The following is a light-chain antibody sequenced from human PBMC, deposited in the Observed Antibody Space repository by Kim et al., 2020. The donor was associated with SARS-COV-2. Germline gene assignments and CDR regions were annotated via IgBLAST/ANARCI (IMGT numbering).Light chain of an antibody. CDR3: NSRDSNDNGV. CDR1: SLRSYY. Sequence: SSELTQDPAVSVALGQTVRITCQGDSLRSYYATWYQQKPRQAPILVVYGKNNRPLGIPDRFSGSSSGNTASLTITGAQAEDEADYYCNSRDSNDNGVFGGGTSLTVL. CDR2: GKN. V-gene: IGLV3-19*01. J-gene: IGLJ2*01.